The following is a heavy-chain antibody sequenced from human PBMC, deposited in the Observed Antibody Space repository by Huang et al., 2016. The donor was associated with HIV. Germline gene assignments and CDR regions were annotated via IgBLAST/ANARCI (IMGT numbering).Heavy chain of an antibody. CDR2: IKHSGNT. D-gene: IGHD3-10*01. J-gene: IGHJ4*02. CDR1: GGSFSGYY. V-gene: IGHV4-34*02. Sequence: QVHLQQWGTGLLKPSETLSLTCAVYGGSFSGYYWTWIRQPPGKGLEWIGEIKHSGNTNYKPSLRSRVTISVDTSKNQFSLNMTSVTAADTALYYCARKVHFLGSGVIFTWGQGTLVTVSP. CDR3: ARKVHFLGSGVIFT.